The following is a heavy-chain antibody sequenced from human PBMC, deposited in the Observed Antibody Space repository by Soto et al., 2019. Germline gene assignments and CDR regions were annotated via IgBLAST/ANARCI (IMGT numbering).Heavy chain of an antibody. CDR3: AKGGGAAMTRYYYYGMDV. CDR2: ISGSGGST. V-gene: IGHV3-23*01. CDR1: GFTFSSYA. J-gene: IGHJ6*02. D-gene: IGHD6-25*01. Sequence: GGSLRLSCAASGFTFSSYAMSWVRQAPGKGLEWVSAISGSGGSTYYADSVKGRFTISRDNSKNTLYLQMNSLRAEDPAVYYCAKGGGAAMTRYYYYGMDVWGQGTTVTVSS.